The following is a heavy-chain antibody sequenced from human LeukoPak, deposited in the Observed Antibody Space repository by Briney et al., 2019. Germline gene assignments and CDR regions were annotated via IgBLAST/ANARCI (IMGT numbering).Heavy chain of an antibody. CDR2: ISWNSGSI. V-gene: IGHV3-9*01. Sequence: PGGSLRLSCAASGFTFDDYAMHWVRQAPGKGLEWVSGISWNSGSIGYADSVKGRFTISRDNSKNTLYLQMNSLRAEDTAVYYCARDVGHLMDYYYGMDVWGQGTTVTVSS. CDR1: GFTFDDYA. CDR3: ARDVGHLMDYYYGMDV. J-gene: IGHJ6*02. D-gene: IGHD1-26*01.